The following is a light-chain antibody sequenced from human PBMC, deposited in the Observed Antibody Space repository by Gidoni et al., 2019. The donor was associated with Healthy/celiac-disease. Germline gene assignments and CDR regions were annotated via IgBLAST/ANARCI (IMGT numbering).Light chain of an antibody. CDR3: QRYKSYSQT. Sequence: DIQLTQSLSTLSASVGDRVTITCQARQSISTWLAWYQHNPGKAPKLPIYKASSLESGVPSRCSGSGTESEFTITRSGLEPDEVATYYCQRYKSYSQTFGRGTKVEIK. CDR1: QSISTW. CDR2: KAS. J-gene: IGKJ1*01. V-gene: IGKV1-5*03.